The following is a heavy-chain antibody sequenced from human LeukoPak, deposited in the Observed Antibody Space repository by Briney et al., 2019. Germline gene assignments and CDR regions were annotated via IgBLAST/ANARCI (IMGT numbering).Heavy chain of an antibody. D-gene: IGHD5-12*01. V-gene: IGHV3-66*01. Sequence: SGGSLRLSCAASGFTFSNYALTWVRQAPGKGLEWVSLIYSGGSTYYADSVKGRFTISRDNYKSTLYPQMNSVRAEDTAVYYSARGPSGYHNTGGQGTLVTVSS. J-gene: IGHJ4*02. CDR1: GFTFSNYA. CDR2: IYSGGST. CDR3: ARGPSGYHNT.